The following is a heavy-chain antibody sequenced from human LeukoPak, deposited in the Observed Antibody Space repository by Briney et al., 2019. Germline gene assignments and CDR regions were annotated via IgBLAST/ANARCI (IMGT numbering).Heavy chain of an antibody. J-gene: IGHJ3*01. D-gene: IGHD6-13*01. CDR2: LKWNGGTP. Sequence: GGSLRLPCAVSGFNFDDFDMTWVRQAPGKGLEWVCSLKWNGGTPGYADSVKGRFAISRDNAKKSLYLQMNSLRGEDTALYYCARIAIRGFDSWGQGTMVTVSS. CDR3: ARIAIRGFDS. V-gene: IGHV3-20*04. CDR1: GFNFDDFD.